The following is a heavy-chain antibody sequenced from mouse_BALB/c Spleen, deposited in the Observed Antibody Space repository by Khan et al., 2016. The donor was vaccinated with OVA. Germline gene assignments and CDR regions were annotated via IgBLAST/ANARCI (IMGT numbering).Heavy chain of an antibody. V-gene: IGHV9-1*02. J-gene: IGHJ1*01. CDR2: INTYTGEP. CDR3: ARGASYWYFDV. Sequence: QIQLVQSGPELKKPGETVKISCKASAYTFTNYGMNWVKQAPGKGLKWMGWINTYTGEPTYTDDFKGRFAFSLETSASTAYLQSNTLKTEDMATYFCARGASYWYFDVWGAGTTVTVSS. CDR1: AYTFTNYG.